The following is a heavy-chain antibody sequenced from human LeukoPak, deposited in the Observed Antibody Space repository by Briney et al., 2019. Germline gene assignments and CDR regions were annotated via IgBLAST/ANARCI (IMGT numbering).Heavy chain of an antibody. CDR1: GYSFTSYW. CDR2: IYPGDSDT. J-gene: IGHJ5*02. V-gene: IGHV5-51*01. CDR3: ARLLAPLAYCGGDCSGPFDP. D-gene: IGHD2-21*02. Sequence: GESLKISCKGSGYSFTSYWIGWVRQIPGKGLEWMGIIYPGDSDTRYSPSFQGQVTISADKSISTAYLQWRSLKASDTAMYYCARLLAPLAYCGGDCSGPFDPWGQGTLVTVSS.